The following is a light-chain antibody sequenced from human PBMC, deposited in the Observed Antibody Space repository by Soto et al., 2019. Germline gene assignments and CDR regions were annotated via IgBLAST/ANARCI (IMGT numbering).Light chain of an antibody. CDR2: STS. Sequence: QAVVTQDPSLTVTPGGTVTLSCAPSAGAVTSAYYTNWLQQKPGQAPRALIYSTSEKHSWTPARFSGSLLGGKAALTLSAAQPEDEADYYCLLYYGGAQVLFGGGTKLTVL. CDR3: LLYYGGAQVL. J-gene: IGLJ2*01. CDR1: AGAVTSAYY. V-gene: IGLV7-43*01.